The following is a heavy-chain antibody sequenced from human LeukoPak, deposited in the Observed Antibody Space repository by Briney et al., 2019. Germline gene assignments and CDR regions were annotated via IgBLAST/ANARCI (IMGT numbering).Heavy chain of an antibody. D-gene: IGHD4-23*01. Sequence: GGSLRLSCAASGFTFSSYSMNWVRQAPEKGLEWVSGISWNSGSIGYADSVKGRFTISRDNAKNSLYLQMNSLRVEDTALYYCARVRSVGGNPHAFNIWGQGTMVTVS. CDR3: ARVRSVGGNPHAFNI. CDR2: ISWNSGSI. V-gene: IGHV3-48*04. J-gene: IGHJ3*02. CDR1: GFTFSSYS.